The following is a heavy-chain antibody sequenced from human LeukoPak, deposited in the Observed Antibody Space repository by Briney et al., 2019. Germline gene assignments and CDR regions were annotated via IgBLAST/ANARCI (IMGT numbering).Heavy chain of an antibody. D-gene: IGHD4-17*01. Sequence: PGGSLRLSCAASGFTFSSYAMSWVRQAPGKGLEWVSAISGSGGSTYYADSVKGRFTISRDNAKNSLYLQMNSLRAEDTAVYYCARDRYGDYSFDIWGQGTMVTVS. CDR3: ARDRYGDYSFDI. V-gene: IGHV3-23*01. CDR1: GFTFSSYA. J-gene: IGHJ3*02. CDR2: ISGSGGST.